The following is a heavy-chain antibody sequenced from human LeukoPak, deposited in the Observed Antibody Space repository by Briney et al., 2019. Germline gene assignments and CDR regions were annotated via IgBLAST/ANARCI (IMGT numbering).Heavy chain of an antibody. CDR3: ARVRVTGYSNFAY. D-gene: IGHD3-9*01. CDR2: IYIGGST. Sequence: GGSLRLSCAASGFTVSNNYMSWVRQAPGKGLEWVSVIYIGGSTHYSDSVKGRFTISTKNTVYLQMSSLRAEDTAVYYCARVRVTGYSNFAYWGQGTLVTVSS. V-gene: IGHV3-53*01. CDR1: GFTVSNNY. J-gene: IGHJ4*02.